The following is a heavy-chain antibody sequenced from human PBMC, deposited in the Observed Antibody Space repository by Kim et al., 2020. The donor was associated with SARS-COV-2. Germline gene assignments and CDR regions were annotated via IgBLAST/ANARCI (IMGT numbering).Heavy chain of an antibody. CDR3: ATPIAAAGYGMDV. CDR1: GFTFSSYS. D-gene: IGHD6-13*01. V-gene: IGHV3-21*01. Sequence: GGSLRLSCAASGFTFSSYSMNWVRQAPGKGLEWVSSISSSSSYIYYADSVKGRFTISRDNAKNSLYLQMNSLRAEDTAVYYCATPIAAAGYGMDVWGQGTTVTVSS. CDR2: ISSSSSYI. J-gene: IGHJ6*02.